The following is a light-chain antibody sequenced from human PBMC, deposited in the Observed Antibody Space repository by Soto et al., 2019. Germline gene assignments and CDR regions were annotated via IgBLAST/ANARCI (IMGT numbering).Light chain of an antibody. Sequence: QSVLTQPASVSGSPGQSITISCTGTSSDFGTRNYVSWYQLHPGKAPKLMVYEVSNRPSGVSNRFSGSKSGNTASLTISGLQAEDEADYHCSSYTSSSTYVFGTGTKLTVL. CDR1: SSDFGTRNY. J-gene: IGLJ1*01. CDR3: SSYTSSSTYV. CDR2: EVS. V-gene: IGLV2-14*01.